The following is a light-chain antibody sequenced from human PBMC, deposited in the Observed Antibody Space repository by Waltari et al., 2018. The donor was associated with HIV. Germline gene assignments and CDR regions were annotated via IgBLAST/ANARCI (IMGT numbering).Light chain of an antibody. CDR3: SSFGGDVTWV. J-gene: IGLJ3*02. V-gene: IGLV2-23*02. CDR1: NSDVGSYDL. CDR2: EVN. Sequence: QSALTKPASVSASPGQSINISCTGANSDVGSYDLVSWYQQTPGQAPKLLIYEVNRRPSGISTRFSGSKSGNSASLTISDLQAEDEATYHCSSFGGDVTWVFGRGTTVTVL.